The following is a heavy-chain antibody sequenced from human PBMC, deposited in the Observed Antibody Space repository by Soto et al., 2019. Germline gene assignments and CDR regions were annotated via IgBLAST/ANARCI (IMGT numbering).Heavy chain of an antibody. CDR2: IRSKANSYAT. CDR1: GFTFSGSA. Sequence: EVQLVESGGGLVQPGGSLKLSCAASGFTFSGSAMHWVRQASGKGLEWVGRIRSKANSYATAYAASVKGRFTISRDDSKNTAYLQMNSLKTEDTAGYYCTRPPPRSYYFDYWGQGTLVTVSS. D-gene: IGHD1-1*01. J-gene: IGHJ4*02. CDR3: TRPPPRSYYFDY. V-gene: IGHV3-73*01.